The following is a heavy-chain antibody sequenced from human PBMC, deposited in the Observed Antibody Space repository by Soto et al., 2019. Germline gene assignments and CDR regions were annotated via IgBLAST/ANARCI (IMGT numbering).Heavy chain of an antibody. CDR2: IIPIFTTT. V-gene: IGHV1-69*18. D-gene: IGHD6-6*01. CDR3: ARPSGLLGQFSALVDY. CDR1: GGSFSNSA. Sequence: QVQLVQSGSEVRRPGSSVKVSCKASGGSFSNSAIAWVRQAPGQGLEWLGMIIPIFTTTNYAQKFKDRLTITADGSTCTVYMELSGLKSEDTAVYFCARPSGLLGQFSALVDYWGQGTLVTVSS. J-gene: IGHJ4*02.